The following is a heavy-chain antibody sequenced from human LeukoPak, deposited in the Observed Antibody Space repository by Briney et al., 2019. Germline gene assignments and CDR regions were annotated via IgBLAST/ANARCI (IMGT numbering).Heavy chain of an antibody. CDR1: GYTFTTYD. J-gene: IGHJ4*02. CDR3: ARRIRGAPTDY. D-gene: IGHD3-10*01. V-gene: IGHV1-8*01. CDR2: MNPNSGNT. Sequence: ASVKVSCTASGYTFTTYDLNWVRQATGRGLEWMGWMNPNSGNTGYAQKFQGRVTMTRNISITTAYMELSNLTSEDTAVYYCARRIRGAPTDYWGQGTLVTVSS.